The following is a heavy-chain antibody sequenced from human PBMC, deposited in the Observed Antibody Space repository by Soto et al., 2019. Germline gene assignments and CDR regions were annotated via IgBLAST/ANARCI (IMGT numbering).Heavy chain of an antibody. Sequence: GGSLRLSCPASGFIVSSNYMSWVRQAPGKGLEWVSVIYSGGSAFYAHSLKGRFIISRDNSKNTLYLQMNSLRADDTAVYYCARGGGDYHFDYWGQGTLVTVSS. CDR1: GFIVSSNY. D-gene: IGHD2-21*02. V-gene: IGHV3-66*01. CDR3: ARGGGDYHFDY. CDR2: IYSGGSA. J-gene: IGHJ4*02.